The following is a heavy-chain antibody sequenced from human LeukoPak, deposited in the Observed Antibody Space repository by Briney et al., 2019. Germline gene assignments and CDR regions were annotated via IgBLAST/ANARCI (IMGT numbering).Heavy chain of an antibody. D-gene: IGHD6-13*01. V-gene: IGHV3-23*01. CDR2: IGGSGDST. CDR1: GFTFSSYA. CDR3: AREGFSRGYYYHYYMDV. J-gene: IGHJ6*03. Sequence: GGSLRLSCAASGFTFSSYAMSWVRQAPGKGLEWVSAIGGSGDSTYYADSVKGRFTISRDNSKNTLYLQMNSLRAEDTAVYYCAREGFSRGYYYHYYMDVWGKGTTVTVSS.